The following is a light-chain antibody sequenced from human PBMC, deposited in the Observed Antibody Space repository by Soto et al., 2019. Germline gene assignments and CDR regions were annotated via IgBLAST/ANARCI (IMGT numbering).Light chain of an antibody. V-gene: IGKV3-15*01. CDR2: GAS. J-gene: IGKJ1*01. Sequence: EIVMTQSPATLSVSPGERATLSCRASQSVSSNLAWYQQKPGQAPRLLIHGASIRATGVPARFTGSGSGTEFTLTISGLQSEDLAVYYCQRYNDWPPWTFGEGTKVDI. CDR1: QSVSSN. CDR3: QRYNDWPPWT.